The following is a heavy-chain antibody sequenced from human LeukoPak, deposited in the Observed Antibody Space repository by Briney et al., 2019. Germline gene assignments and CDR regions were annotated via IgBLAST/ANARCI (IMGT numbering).Heavy chain of an antibody. V-gene: IGHV3-9*01. Sequence: PGRSLRLSCAASGFAFSDYAMHWVRRVPGKGLEWVSGISSDGNIVRYVDSVKGRFTISRDNAKNSLYLQMNSLGIEDTALYYCARGAAAAGTGGEFDYWGQGTLVTVSS. CDR2: ISSDGNIV. D-gene: IGHD6-13*01. CDR3: ARGAAAAGTGGEFDY. J-gene: IGHJ4*02. CDR1: GFAFSDYA.